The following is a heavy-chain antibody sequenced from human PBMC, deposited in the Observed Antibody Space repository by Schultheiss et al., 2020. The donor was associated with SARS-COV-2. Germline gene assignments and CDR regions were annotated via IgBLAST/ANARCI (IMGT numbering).Heavy chain of an antibody. CDR2: ISWNSGTI. D-gene: IGHD1-1*01. CDR3: ARGKNWTPYYFDY. V-gene: IGHV3-48*04. CDR1: GFTFSSYS. Sequence: GGSLRLSCEASGFTFSSYSMNWVRQAPGKGLEWVSDISWNSGTIGYADSVKGRFTISRDNAKNSLYLQMNSLRAEDTAVYYCARGKNWTPYYFDYWGQGTLVTVSS. J-gene: IGHJ4*02.